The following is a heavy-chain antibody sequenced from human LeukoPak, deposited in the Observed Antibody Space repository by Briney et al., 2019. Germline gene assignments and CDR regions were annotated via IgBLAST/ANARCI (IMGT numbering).Heavy chain of an antibody. V-gene: IGHV3-64*01. CDR1: GFTFSSYA. CDR3: ARGINSSSAFDI. J-gene: IGHJ3*02. CDR2: ISSNGGST. D-gene: IGHD5-18*01. Sequence: GGSLRLSCAASGFTFSSYAMHWVRQAPGKGLEYVSAISSNGGSTYYANSVKGRFTISRDNANNSLYLQMNSLRAEDTAVYYCARGINSSSAFDIWGQGTMVTVSS.